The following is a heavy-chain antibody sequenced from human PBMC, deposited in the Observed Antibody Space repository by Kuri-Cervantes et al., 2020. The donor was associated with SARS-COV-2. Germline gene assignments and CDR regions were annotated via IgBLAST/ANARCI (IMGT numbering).Heavy chain of an antibody. V-gene: IGHV4-34*01. CDR2: INHSGST. J-gene: IGHJ5*02. CDR1: GGSLSGYY. Sequence: SETLSLTCAVYGGSLSGYYWSWIRQPPGKGLEWIGEINHSGSTNYNPSLKSRVTISVDTSKNQFSLKLSSVTAADTAVYYCARRGSDVVVTAAGNWFDPWGQGTLVTVSS. D-gene: IGHD2-2*01. CDR3: ARRGSDVVVTAAGNWFDP.